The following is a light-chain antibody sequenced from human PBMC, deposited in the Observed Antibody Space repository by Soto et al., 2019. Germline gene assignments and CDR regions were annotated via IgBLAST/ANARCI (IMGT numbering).Light chain of an antibody. J-gene: IGLJ1*01. CDR2: EVT. Sequence: QSVLTQPASVSGSPGQSITISCTGTSSDVGGHNYVSWYQQYPGKAPKLIIYEVTNRPSGVSDRFSGPKSGNTASLTISGLQPEDEADYYCNSYTSSPTHNYVFGIGTKVTVL. CDR1: SSDVGGHNY. V-gene: IGLV2-14*01. CDR3: NSYTSSPTHNYV.